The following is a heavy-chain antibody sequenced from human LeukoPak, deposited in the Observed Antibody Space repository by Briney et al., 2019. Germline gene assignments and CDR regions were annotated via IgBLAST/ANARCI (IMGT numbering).Heavy chain of an antibody. J-gene: IGHJ4*02. V-gene: IGHV4-31*03. D-gene: IGHD3-16*01. Sequence: PSETLSLTCTVSGGSISSGGYHWSWIRQHPGKGLEWIGYIYYSGSTYYNPSLKSRVTISVDTSKNQFSLKLSSVTAADTAVYYCARVWGNPFFDYWGQGTLVTVSS. CDR1: GGSISSGGYH. CDR3: ARVWGNPFFDY. CDR2: IYYSGST.